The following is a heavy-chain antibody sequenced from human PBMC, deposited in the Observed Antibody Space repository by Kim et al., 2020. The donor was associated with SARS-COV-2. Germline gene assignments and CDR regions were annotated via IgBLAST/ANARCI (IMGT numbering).Heavy chain of an antibody. CDR1: GFTFSSYS. D-gene: IGHD6-19*01. J-gene: IGHJ4*02. CDR3: ARDQAGYSSGWYPDY. CDR2: ISSSSSPI. V-gene: IGHV3-48*02. Sequence: GGSLRLSCAASGFTFSSYSMNWVRQAPGKGLEWVSYISSSSSPIYYADSVKGRFTISRDNAKNSLYLQMNSLRDDDTAVYYCARDQAGYSSGWYPDYWGQGTLVTVSS.